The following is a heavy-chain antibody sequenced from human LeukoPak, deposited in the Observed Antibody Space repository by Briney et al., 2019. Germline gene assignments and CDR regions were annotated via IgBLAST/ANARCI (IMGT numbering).Heavy chain of an antibody. CDR1: GGSISSSSYY. D-gene: IGHD2-21*02. J-gene: IGHJ4*02. CDR2: IYYSGST. Sequence: PSETLSLTCTVSGGSISSSSYYWGWIRQPPGKGLEWIGSIYYSGSTYYNPSLKSRVTISVDTSKNQFSLKLSSVTAADTAVYYCARAYCVGDCSVLHIYFDYWGQGILVTVSS. V-gene: IGHV4-39*07. CDR3: ARAYCVGDCSVLHIYFDY.